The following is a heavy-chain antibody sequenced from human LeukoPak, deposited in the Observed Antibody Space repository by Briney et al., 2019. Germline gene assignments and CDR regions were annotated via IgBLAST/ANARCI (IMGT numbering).Heavy chain of an antibody. CDR2: VKRDGTVT. CDR1: GFTFTSHW. CDR3: TRDAAGLDY. J-gene: IGHJ4*02. V-gene: IGHV3-74*01. D-gene: IGHD1-14*01. Sequence: GGSLRLSCAASGFTFTSHWMHWVRQTPGKGLMWVSRVKRDGTVTSYADSVKGRFTISRDNAKNTVYLQMSSLRVEDTGVYYCTRDAAGLDYWGQGTLVTVSS.